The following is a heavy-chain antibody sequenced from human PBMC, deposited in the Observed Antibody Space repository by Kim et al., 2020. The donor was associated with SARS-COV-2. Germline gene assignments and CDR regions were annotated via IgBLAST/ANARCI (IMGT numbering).Heavy chain of an antibody. CDR2: IYYSGST. Sequence: SETLSLTCTVSGGSVSSGSYYWSWIRQPPGKGLEWIGYIYYSGSTNYNPSLKSRVTISVDTSKNQFSLKLSSVTAADTAVYYCAREAFGYSYGSSFDYWGQGTLVTVSS. J-gene: IGHJ4*02. CDR1: GGSVSSGSYY. CDR3: AREAFGYSYGSSFDY. D-gene: IGHD5-18*01. V-gene: IGHV4-61*01.